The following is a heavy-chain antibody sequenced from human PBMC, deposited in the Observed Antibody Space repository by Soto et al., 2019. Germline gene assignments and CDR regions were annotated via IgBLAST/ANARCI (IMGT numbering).Heavy chain of an antibody. CDR1: GFIVSSNY. CDR2: IYSGGSA. V-gene: IGHV3-53*01. D-gene: IGHD6-13*01. Sequence: EVQLVESGGGLIQPGGSLRLSCVASGFIVSSNYMNWVRQAPGKGLEWVAVIYSGGSAYYADSLKGRFTISRDNSKNTPDLQMNPLRAEDTAVYYCARDKSTSWSVNYYGLDVWDKGTTVTVSS. CDR3: ARDKSTSWSVNYYGLDV. J-gene: IGHJ6*04.